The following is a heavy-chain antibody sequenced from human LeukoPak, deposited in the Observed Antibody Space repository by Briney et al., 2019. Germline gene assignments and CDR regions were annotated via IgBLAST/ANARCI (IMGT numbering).Heavy chain of an antibody. V-gene: IGHV3-9*01. CDR1: GFTFDDYA. CDR3: AKAADYGDYGSFDY. CDR2: ISWNSGSI. D-gene: IGHD4-17*01. Sequence: GGSLRLSCAASGFTFDDYAMHWVRQAPGEGLEWVSGISWNSGSIGYADSVKGRFTISRDNAKNSLYLQMNSLRAEDTALYYCAKAADYGDYGSFDYWGQGTLVTVSS. J-gene: IGHJ4*02.